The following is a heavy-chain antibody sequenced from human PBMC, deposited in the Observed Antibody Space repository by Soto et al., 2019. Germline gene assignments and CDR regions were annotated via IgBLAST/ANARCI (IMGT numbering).Heavy chain of an antibody. D-gene: IGHD3-10*01. CDR1: GYSDTSYW. CDR3: ARFVVDTMGRGVNCYYYGMDV. CDR2: IDPSDSYT. Sequence: PGESLKISGKGSGYSDTSYWISWERQMPRKGLEWMGRIDPSDSYTNYSPSFQGHVTISADKSISTAYLQWSSLKASDTAMYYCARFVVDTMGRGVNCYYYGMDVWGQGTTGTVSS. J-gene: IGHJ6*02. V-gene: IGHV5-10-1*01.